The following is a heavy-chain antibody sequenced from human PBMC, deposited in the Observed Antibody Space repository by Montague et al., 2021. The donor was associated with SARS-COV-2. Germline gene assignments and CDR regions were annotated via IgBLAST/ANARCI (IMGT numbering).Heavy chain of an antibody. V-gene: IGHV4-59*08. CDR2: IFYNGDT. CDR3: ATHRQHHNH. D-gene: IGHD6-13*01. J-gene: IGHJ5*02. Sequence: SETLSLTCTVSGGSISGYYWTWIRHPPGKGLEWIGYIFYNGDTNYNPSLKSRVSISVDTSKNQFSLKLLAVTAADTAVYFCATHRQHHNHWGQGAMVAVSS. CDR1: GGSISGYY.